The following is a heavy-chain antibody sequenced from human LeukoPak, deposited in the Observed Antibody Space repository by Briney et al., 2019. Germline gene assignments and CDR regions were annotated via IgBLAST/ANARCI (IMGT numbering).Heavy chain of an antibody. J-gene: IGHJ5*02. V-gene: IGHV4-30-2*01. CDR3: AAGPRFDP. CDR2: IYHSGST. CDR1: GGSISSGGYS. Sequence: SSQTLSLTCAVSGGSISSGGYSWSWIRQPPWKGLEWIGYIYHSGSTYYNPSLKSRVTISVDRSKNQFSLKLSSVTAADTAVYYCAAGPRFDPWGQGTLVTVSS.